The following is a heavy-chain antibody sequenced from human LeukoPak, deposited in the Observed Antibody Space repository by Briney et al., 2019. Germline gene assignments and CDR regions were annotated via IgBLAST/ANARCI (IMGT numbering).Heavy chain of an antibody. J-gene: IGHJ6*03. CDR3: ARVMQQQLGGPYYYYYYYTDV. CDR1: GGSFSGYY. CDR2: INHSGST. D-gene: IGHD6-13*01. Sequence: KPSETLSLTCAVYGGSFSGYYWSWIRQPPGKGLEWIGEINHSGSTNYNPSLKSRVTISVDTSKNQFSLKLSSVTAADTAVYYCARVMQQQLGGPYYYYYYYTDVWGKGTTVTVSS. V-gene: IGHV4-34*01.